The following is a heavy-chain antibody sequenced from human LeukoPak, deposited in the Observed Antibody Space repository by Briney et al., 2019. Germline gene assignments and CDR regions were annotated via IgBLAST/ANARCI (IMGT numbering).Heavy chain of an antibody. CDR1: GGSISSGGYY. CDR3: ASTDYYDSSV. CDR2: IYYSGST. J-gene: IGHJ4*02. D-gene: IGHD3-22*01. Sequence: SETLSLTCTVSGGSISSGGYYWSWIRQHPGKGLEWIGYIYYSGSTYYNPSLKSRVTISVDTSKIQFSLKLSSVTAADTAVYYCASTDYYDSSVWGQGTLVTVSS. V-gene: IGHV4-31*03.